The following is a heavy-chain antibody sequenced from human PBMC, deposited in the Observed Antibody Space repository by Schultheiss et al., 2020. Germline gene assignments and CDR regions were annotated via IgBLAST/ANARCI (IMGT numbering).Heavy chain of an antibody. J-gene: IGHJ4*02. Sequence: WGSLRLSCTVSGGSISSYYWSWIRQPPGKGLEWIGYIYYSGSTNYNPSLKSRVTISVDTSKNQFSLKLSSVTAADTAVYYCARGTKTYYDILTGYYAPYYFDYWGQGTLVTVSS. CDR2: IYYSGST. CDR3: ARGTKTYYDILTGYYAPYYFDY. CDR1: GGSISSYY. D-gene: IGHD3-9*01. V-gene: IGHV4-59*01.